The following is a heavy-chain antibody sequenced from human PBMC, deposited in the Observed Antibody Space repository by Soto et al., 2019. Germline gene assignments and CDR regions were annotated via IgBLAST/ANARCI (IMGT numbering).Heavy chain of an antibody. J-gene: IGHJ4*02. CDR1: GYTFTSYA. V-gene: IGHV1-18*01. CDR2: ISAHSGNT. D-gene: IGHD6-13*01. CDR3: ARIAASGIVHDFDF. Sequence: QVQLVQSEGEVKKPGASVKISCRASGYTFTSYAINWVRQAPGQGLEWMGWISAHSGNTNYAQKVQGRGTMTTDPSTSTAYMELRSLRSDDTAIYYCARIAASGIVHDFDFWGQGTLVTVSS.